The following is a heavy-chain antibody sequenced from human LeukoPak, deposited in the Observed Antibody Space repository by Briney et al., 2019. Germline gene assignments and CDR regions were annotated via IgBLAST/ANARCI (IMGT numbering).Heavy chain of an antibody. J-gene: IGHJ2*01. D-gene: IGHD6-13*01. CDR3: ARVYYSNSYDYWYFDL. Sequence: SETLSLTCTVSGGSISGYYWSWIRQPAGKGLEWIGRIYTSGSTNYNPSLKSRVTMSVDTSKNQFSLKLSSVTAADTAVYYCARVYYSNSYDYWYFDLWGRGTLVTVSS. CDR1: GGSISGYY. CDR2: IYTSGST. V-gene: IGHV4-4*07.